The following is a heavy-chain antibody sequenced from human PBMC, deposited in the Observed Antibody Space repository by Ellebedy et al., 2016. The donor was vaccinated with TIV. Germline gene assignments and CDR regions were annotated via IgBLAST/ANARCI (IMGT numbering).Heavy chain of an antibody. Sequence: GGSLRLXCVASEFTFSEAWMSWVRQAPGKGLEWVGRVKTKTAGETTDYAAPVKGRFTVSRDDSKNTLYLQMNSLETEDTAVYYCATGLLSAYEYWGQGTLVTVSS. D-gene: IGHD2-15*01. CDR1: EFTFSEAW. V-gene: IGHV3-15*01. J-gene: IGHJ4*02. CDR2: VKTKTAGETT. CDR3: ATGLLSAYEY.